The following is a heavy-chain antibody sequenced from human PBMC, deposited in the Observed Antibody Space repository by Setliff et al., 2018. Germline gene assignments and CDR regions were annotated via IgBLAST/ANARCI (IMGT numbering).Heavy chain of an antibody. J-gene: IGHJ4*02. CDR2: IFGSGST. Sequence: PSETLSLTCTVSRGSINSHYWSWIRQPAGKGLEWIGRIFGSGSTNYNPSLKSRVTMSIDTSKNQFFLRVRSVTAADTAVYYCARDRRSNNSPEDFDYWGLGTLVTVSS. D-gene: IGHD1-1*01. CDR1: RGSINSHY. V-gene: IGHV4-4*07. CDR3: ARDRRSNNSPEDFDY.